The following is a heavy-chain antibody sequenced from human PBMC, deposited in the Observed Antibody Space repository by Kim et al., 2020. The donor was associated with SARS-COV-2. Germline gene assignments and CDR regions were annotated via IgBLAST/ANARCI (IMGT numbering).Heavy chain of an antibody. CDR3: ARDLVIGSWYPWNYYYYYGMDV. V-gene: IGHV1-8*01. CDR2: MNPNIGNT. CDR1: GYTFTSYD. Sequence: ASVKVSCKASGYTFTSYDINWVRQATGQGLEWMGWMNPNIGNTGYAQKFQGRVTMTRNTSISTAYMELSSLRSEDTAVYYCARDLVIGSWYPWNYYYYYGMDVWGQRTTVTVSS. J-gene: IGHJ6*02. D-gene: IGHD6-13*01.